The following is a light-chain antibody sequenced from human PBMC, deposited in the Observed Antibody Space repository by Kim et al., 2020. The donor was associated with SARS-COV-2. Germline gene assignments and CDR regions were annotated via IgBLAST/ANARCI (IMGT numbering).Light chain of an antibody. CDR3: QSHDTSLSAWV. Sequence: QRVSISCTGSSSNIGAGYDVHWYQQFPGEAPKLLIYGNKNRPSGVPDRFSGSKSGTSASLTITGLQAEDEAHYYCQSHDTSLSAWVFGGGTQLTVL. V-gene: IGLV1-40*01. CDR2: GNK. CDR1: SSNIGAGYD. J-gene: IGLJ3*02.